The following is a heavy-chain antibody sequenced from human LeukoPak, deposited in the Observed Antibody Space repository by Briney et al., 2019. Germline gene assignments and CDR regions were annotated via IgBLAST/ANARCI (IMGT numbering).Heavy chain of an antibody. J-gene: IGHJ3*02. CDR1: GFTFSSYG. CDR3: AKTVVPSGAFDI. D-gene: IGHD4-23*01. V-gene: IGHV3-30*18. Sequence: GGSLRLSCAASGFTFSSYGMHWVRQAPGKGLERVAVISYDGSNKYYADSVKGRFTISRDNSKNTLYLQMNSLRAEDTAVYYCAKTVVPSGAFDIWGQGTMVTVSS. CDR2: ISYDGSNK.